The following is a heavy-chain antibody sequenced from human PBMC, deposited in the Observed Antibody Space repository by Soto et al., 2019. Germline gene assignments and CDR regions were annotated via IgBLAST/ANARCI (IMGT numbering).Heavy chain of an antibody. CDR2: IYFDGITT. Sequence: GGSLRLSCTSSVCTFNTHWMHCVRQSPGKWLVWVSRIYFDGITTNYADSVKGRLTVSRDNAKNTVYLHVNTLRDEDTAVYYCARGGEMGVEYLGQGTLVNVSS. CDR3: ARGGEMGVEY. J-gene: IGHJ4*02. CDR1: VCTFNTHW. D-gene: IGHD1-26*01. V-gene: IGHV3-74*01.